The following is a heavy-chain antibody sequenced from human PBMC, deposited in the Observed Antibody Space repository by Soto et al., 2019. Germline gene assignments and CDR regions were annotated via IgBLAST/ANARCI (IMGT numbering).Heavy chain of an antibody. J-gene: IGHJ4*02. V-gene: IGHV4-34*01. D-gene: IGHD1-1*01. CDR2: INHSGST. CDR3: ARHRNWKVDY. Sequence: SSETLSLTCAVYGGSFSGYYWSWIRQPPGKGLEWIGEINHSGSTNYNPSLKSRVTISVDTSKNQFSLKVTSVTAADTAVYYCARHRNWKVDYWGQGTLVTVSS. CDR1: GGSFSGYY.